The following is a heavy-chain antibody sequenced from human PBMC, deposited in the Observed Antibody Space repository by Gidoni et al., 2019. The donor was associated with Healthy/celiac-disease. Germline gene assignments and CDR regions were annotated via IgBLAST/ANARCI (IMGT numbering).Heavy chain of an antibody. V-gene: IGHV1-69*06. D-gene: IGHD2-15*01. CDR3: ARKGYCSGGSCSAAWYYMDV. Sequence: QVQLVQSGAEVKKPGSSVKVSCKASGGTFSSYAISWVRQAPGQGLAWMGGIIPIFGTANYEQKFQGRVTITADKSTSTAYMELSSLRSEDTAVYYCARKGYCSGGSCSAAWYYMDVWGKGTTVTVSS. CDR2: IIPIFGTA. J-gene: IGHJ6*03. CDR1: GGTFSSYA.